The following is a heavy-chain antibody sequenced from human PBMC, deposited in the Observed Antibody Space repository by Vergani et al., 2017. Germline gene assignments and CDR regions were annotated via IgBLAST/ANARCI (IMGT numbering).Heavy chain of an antibody. Sequence: QVQLVQSGAEVKKPGASVKVSCKASGYTFTSYGISWVRQAPGQGLEWMGWISAYNGNTNYAQKFQGRVTITRDTSASTAYMELSSLRSEDTALYYCAGEGFYDYVWGSYRLRGGYYFDYWGQGTLVTVSS. J-gene: IGHJ4*02. CDR3: AGEGFYDYVWGSYRLRGGYYFDY. CDR2: ISAYNGNT. V-gene: IGHV1-18*04. CDR1: GYTFTSYG. D-gene: IGHD3-16*02.